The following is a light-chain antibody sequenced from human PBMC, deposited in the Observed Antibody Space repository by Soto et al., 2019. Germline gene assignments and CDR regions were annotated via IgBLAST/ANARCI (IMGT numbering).Light chain of an antibody. CDR1: SNDVGGYNY. V-gene: IGLV2-14*01. J-gene: IGLJ1*01. Sequence: QSALTQPASVSGSPGQSITISCTGTSNDVGGYNYVSWFQQPPGKAPKLLIFEVSNRPSGVSNRFSGSKSGNTASLTISGLQAEDEADYYCSSFTSTSTFVFGTGTKVNVL. CDR3: SSFTSTSTFV. CDR2: EVS.